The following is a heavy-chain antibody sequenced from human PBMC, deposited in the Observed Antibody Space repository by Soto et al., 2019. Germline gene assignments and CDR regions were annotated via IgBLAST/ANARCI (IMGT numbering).Heavy chain of an antibody. CDR3: TRGDSSSWRPHFDY. V-gene: IGHV4-59*01. Sequence: QVQLQESGPGLVRPSETLSLTCTVSGASIRSYYWSWIRQPPGKGLEWIGFNHHSGSTNYNPSLKSRLTLSVDTSKNQFSLKLSSVTAADTAVYYCTRGDSSSWRPHFDYWGQGTLVTVSS. CDR2: NHHSGST. J-gene: IGHJ4*02. CDR1: GASIRSYY. D-gene: IGHD6-13*01.